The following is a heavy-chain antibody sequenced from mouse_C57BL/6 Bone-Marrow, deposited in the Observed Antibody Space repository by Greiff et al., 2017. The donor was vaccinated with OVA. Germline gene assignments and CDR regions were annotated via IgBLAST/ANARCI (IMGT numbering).Heavy chain of an antibody. CDR2: IYPRDGST. CDR3: ASLSYDGSRDFDY. CDR1: GYTFTDHT. D-gene: IGHD1-1*01. J-gene: IGHJ2*01. Sequence: VQLQQSDAELVKPGASVKISCKVSGYTFTDHTIHWMKQRPEQGLEWIGYIYPRDGSTKYNEKFKGKATLTADKSSSTAYMQLNSLTSEDSAVYFCASLSYDGSRDFDYWGQGTTLTVSS. V-gene: IGHV1-78*01.